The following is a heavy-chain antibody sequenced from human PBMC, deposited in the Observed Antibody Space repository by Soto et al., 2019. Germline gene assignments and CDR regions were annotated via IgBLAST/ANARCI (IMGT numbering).Heavy chain of an antibody. J-gene: IGHJ1*01. Sequence: SVKDSCKASGYTFPSYGISWVRQAPGQGLEWMGWISAYNGNTNYAQKLQGRVTMTTDTSTSTAYMELRSLRSDDTAVYYCARDITIFGVVREFQHWGQGTLVNVSS. CDR1: GYTFPSYG. CDR3: ARDITIFGVVREFQH. D-gene: IGHD3-3*01. V-gene: IGHV1-18*01. CDR2: ISAYNGNT.